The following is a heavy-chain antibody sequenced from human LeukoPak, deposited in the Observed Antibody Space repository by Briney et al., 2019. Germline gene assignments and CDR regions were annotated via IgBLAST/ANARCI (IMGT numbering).Heavy chain of an antibody. D-gene: IGHD5-12*01. CDR1: GGSFSGYY. CDR3: ARYVDSSYYFDY. V-gene: IGHV4-34*01. CDR2: INHSGST. J-gene: IGHJ4*02. Sequence: SETLSLTCAVYGGSFSGYYWSWIRQPPGKGLEWIGEINHSGSTNYNPSLKSRVTISVDTSKNQFSLKLSSVAAADTAVYYCARYVDSSYYFDYWGQGTLVTVSS.